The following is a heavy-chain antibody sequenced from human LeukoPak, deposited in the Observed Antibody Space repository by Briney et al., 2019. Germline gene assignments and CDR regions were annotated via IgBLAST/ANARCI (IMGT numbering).Heavy chain of an antibody. Sequence: LVKVSCKASGGTFSSYAISWVRQAPGQGLEWMGRIIPILGIANYAQEFQGRVTITADKSTSTAYMELSSLRSEDTAVYYCARAPTYYYDSSGLDYWGQGTLVTVSS. V-gene: IGHV1-69*04. CDR2: IIPILGIA. CDR3: ARAPTYYYDSSGLDY. J-gene: IGHJ4*02. CDR1: GGTFSSYA. D-gene: IGHD3-22*01.